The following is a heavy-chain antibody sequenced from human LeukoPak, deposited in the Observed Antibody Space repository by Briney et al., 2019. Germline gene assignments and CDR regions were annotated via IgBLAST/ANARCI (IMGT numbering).Heavy chain of an antibody. V-gene: IGHV1-2*02. Sequence: ASVKVSXKTSGYTFTGYYIHWMRQAPGQGLEWMGWIDPNSGGTNYAQKFQGRVTMTRDTSISTAYMELSRLTSADTAVYRCATPSSSSWYGFDPWGQGTLVTVSS. J-gene: IGHJ5*02. D-gene: IGHD6-13*01. CDR2: IDPNSGGT. CDR3: ATPSSSSWYGFDP. CDR1: GYTFTGYY.